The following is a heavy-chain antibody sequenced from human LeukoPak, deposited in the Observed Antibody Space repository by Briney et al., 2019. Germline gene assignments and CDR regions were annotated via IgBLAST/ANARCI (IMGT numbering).Heavy chain of an antibody. CDR3: AKRLAGRELFTGDYYYYYYMDV. V-gene: IGHV3-30*18. D-gene: IGHD3-10*01. CDR2: ISYDGSNK. CDR1: GFTFSSYG. Sequence: PGGSLRLSCAASGFTFSSYGMHWVRQAPGKGLEWVAVISYDGSNKYYADSVKGRFTISRDNSKNTLYLQMNSLRAEDTAVYYCAKRLAGRELFTGDYYYYYYMDVWGKGTTVTISS. J-gene: IGHJ6*03.